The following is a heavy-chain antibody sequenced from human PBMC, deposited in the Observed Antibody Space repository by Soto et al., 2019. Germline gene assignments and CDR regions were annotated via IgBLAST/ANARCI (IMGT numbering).Heavy chain of an antibody. CDR1: GFTFGDYA. J-gene: IGHJ4*02. Sequence: GGSLRLSCTASGFTFGDYAMSWFRQAPGKGLEWVGFIRSKAYGGTTEYAASVKGRFTISRDDSKSIAYLQMNSLKTEDTAVYYCTRSGYYDSSGYLFDYWGQGTLVTVSS. V-gene: IGHV3-49*03. D-gene: IGHD3-22*01. CDR2: IRSKAYGGTT. CDR3: TRSGYYDSSGYLFDY.